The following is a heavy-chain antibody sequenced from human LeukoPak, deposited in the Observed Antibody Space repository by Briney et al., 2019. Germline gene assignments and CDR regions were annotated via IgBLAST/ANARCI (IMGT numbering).Heavy chain of an antibody. J-gene: IGHJ4*02. CDR2: IRHDGIQK. CDR1: GFSFINYG. V-gene: IGHV3-30*02. Sequence: GGSLRLSCAASGFSFINYGMHWVRQAPDRGLEWVAFIRHDGIQKYYADSVKGRFTISRDDSENTVYLQMHSLKPDDTAAYFCAKASGRSAYGLDYWGLGTLVTV. CDR3: AKASGRSAYGLDY. D-gene: IGHD3-16*01.